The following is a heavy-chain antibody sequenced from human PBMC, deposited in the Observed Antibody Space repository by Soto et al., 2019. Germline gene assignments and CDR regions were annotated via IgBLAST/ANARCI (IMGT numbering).Heavy chain of an antibody. CDR1: GFTFSNYT. J-gene: IGHJ6*02. CDR3: ARDLKVAGTNSFYYYGMDV. D-gene: IGHD6-19*01. Sequence: EVQLVESGGGLVKPGGSLTLSCAASGFTFSNYTMNWVRQAPGKGLECVSSISRSSRNIYYADSVKGRFTISRDNAKNALYLHMNSLRAGDTAVYYCARDLKVAGTNSFYYYGMDVWGQGTTVTVSS. V-gene: IGHV3-21*01. CDR2: ISRSSRNI.